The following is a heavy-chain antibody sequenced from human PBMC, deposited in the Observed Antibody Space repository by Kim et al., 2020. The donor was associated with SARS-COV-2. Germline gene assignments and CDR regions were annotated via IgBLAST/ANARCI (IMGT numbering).Heavy chain of an antibody. D-gene: IGHD2-15*01. CDR2: ISWNRGTI. J-gene: IGHJ6*02. CDR3: AKDRFRYCHGGSCYVRYGMDV. Sequence: GGSLRLSCAASGFTFDDYVMHWVRQAPGKGLEWVSGISWNRGTIAYADSVKGRFTISRDNAKNSLYLQMNSLRAEDTAFYYCAKDRFRYCHGGSCYVRYGMDVWGQGTTVTVSS. CDR1: GFTFDDYV. V-gene: IGHV3-9*01.